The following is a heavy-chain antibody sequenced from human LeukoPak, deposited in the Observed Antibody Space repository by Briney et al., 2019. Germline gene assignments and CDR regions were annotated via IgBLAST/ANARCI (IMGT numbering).Heavy chain of an antibody. Sequence: PSETLSLTCTVSGGSISSYYWSWIRQPPGKGLEWVSAIGSSGATYYADSVKGRFTISRDNSKNTLYLQMNSLRVEDTALYYCAKRDSSGYYYFDYWGQGTLVTVSS. CDR3: AKRDSSGYYYFDY. CDR2: IGSSGAT. D-gene: IGHD3-22*01. V-gene: IGHV3-23*01. J-gene: IGHJ4*02. CDR1: GGSISSYY.